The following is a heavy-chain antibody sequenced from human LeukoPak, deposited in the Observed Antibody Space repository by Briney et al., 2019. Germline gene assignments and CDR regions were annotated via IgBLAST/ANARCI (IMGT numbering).Heavy chain of an antibody. CDR3: AISSRWHGD. CDR1: GFTFRSYS. Sequence: PGGSLRLSCAASGFTFRSYSMNWVRQAPGKGLEWVSSISGSASYIYYADSVKGRFTISRDDAKNSLYLQMNSLRVEDTAFYYCAISSRWHGDRGQGTLVTVSS. D-gene: IGHD6-13*01. CDR2: ISGSASYI. J-gene: IGHJ4*02. V-gene: IGHV3-21*01.